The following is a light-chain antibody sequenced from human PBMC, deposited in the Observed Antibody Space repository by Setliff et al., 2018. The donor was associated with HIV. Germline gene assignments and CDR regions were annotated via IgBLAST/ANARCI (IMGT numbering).Light chain of an antibody. J-gene: IGLJ1*01. V-gene: IGLV2-23*02. Sequence: QSALAQPASVSGSPGQSITISCTGSSSDIGAYNYVSWYQQHPGKVPKVIIYDVRKRPSGVSGRFSGSKSANTASLTISGLQAEDEATYYCSSYVNINTLVFGSGTRSPS. CDR2: DVR. CDR1: SSDIGAYNY. CDR3: SSYVNINTLV.